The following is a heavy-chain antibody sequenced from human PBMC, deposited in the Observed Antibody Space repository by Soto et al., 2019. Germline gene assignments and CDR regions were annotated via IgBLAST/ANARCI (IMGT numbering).Heavy chain of an antibody. D-gene: IGHD2-15*01. V-gene: IGHV1-69*13. CDR2: IIPIFGTA. CDR1: GGTFSSYA. J-gene: IGHJ6*02. Sequence: SVKVSCKASGGTFSSYAISWVRQAPGQGLEWMGGIIPIFGTANYAQKFQGRVTITADESTSTAYMELSSLRSEDTAVYYCARGACSGGSCYPYYYYYGMDVWG. CDR3: ARGACSGGSCYPYYYYYGMDV.